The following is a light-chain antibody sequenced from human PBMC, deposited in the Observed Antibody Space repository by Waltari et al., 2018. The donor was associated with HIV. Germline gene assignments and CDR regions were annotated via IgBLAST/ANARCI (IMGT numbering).Light chain of an antibody. CDR1: SSDIGYFNY. CDR2: AVN. Sequence: QSALTQPPSASGSPGQSVTVSCTGTSSDIGYFNYVSWYQQHPGKAPKLLIYAVNKRPSGVPDRFSAAKSGETASLTVSGLLAEDEADYYCAAYAGNNIVIFGGGTKVTV. V-gene: IGLV2-8*01. CDR3: AAYAGNNIVI. J-gene: IGLJ2*01.